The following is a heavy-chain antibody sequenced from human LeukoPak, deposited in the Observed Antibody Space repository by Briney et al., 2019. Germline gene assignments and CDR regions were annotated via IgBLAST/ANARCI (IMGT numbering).Heavy chain of an antibody. V-gene: IGHV4-30-4*01. CDR3: ARGYCGSGGNYYCYGVDV. D-gene: IGHD3-10*01. CDR1: GGSISSNDYY. J-gene: IGHJ6*02. Sequence: SQTLSLTCTVSGGSISSNDYYWSWIRQPPGKGLEWIGYIYYSGSTYYNPSLKSRLTMSVDTSKNQFSLKLSSVTAADTAVYYCARGYCGSGGNYYCYGVDVWGQGTTVTVSS. CDR2: IYYSGST.